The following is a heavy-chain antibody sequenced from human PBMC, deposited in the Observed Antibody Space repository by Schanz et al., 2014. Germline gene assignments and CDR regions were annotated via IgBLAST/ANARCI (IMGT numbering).Heavy chain of an antibody. J-gene: IGHJ3*02. CDR2: ISRDGTTS. CDR3: ARENLNWEAFDI. CDR1: GFKFSDYF. D-gene: IGHD7-27*01. V-gene: IGHV3-11*01. Sequence: QVQLVESGGGLVKPGGSLRLSCVASGFKFSDYFMTWVRQAPGKGLEWLSYISRDGTTSYYADSVKGRFTISRDNAKNSLYLEMTSLRGEDTAVYYCARENLNWEAFDIWGQGTVVTVSS.